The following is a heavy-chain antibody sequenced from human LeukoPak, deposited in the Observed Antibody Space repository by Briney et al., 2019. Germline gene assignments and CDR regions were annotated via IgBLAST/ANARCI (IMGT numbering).Heavy chain of an antibody. CDR2: TRNKANNYAT. Sequence: GGSLRLSCAVSGYTFSDHYIDWVRQAPGKGLEWVGQTRNKANNYATEYTASVKDRFTISRDDSRNSVYLQTDSLKTEDTAVYYCARGFLVPGLSYYYYYYGMDVWGQGTTVTVSS. J-gene: IGHJ6*02. CDR1: GYTFSDHY. CDR3: ARGFLVPGLSYYYYYYGMDV. D-gene: IGHD3-3*01. V-gene: IGHV3-72*01.